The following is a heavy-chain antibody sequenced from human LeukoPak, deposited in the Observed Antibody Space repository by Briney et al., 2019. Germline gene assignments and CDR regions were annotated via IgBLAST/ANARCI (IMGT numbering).Heavy chain of an antibody. CDR1: GFTFRRYG. Sequence: GGSLRLSCAASGFTFRRYGMTWVRQAPGKGLEWVSTISGSGGSTYYADSLKGRFTISRDNSKNTLYVQMNSLRPEDTAVYYCAKDAYLIAVAGNYFEYWGQGTLVTVPS. V-gene: IGHV3-23*01. J-gene: IGHJ4*02. D-gene: IGHD6-19*01. CDR3: AKDAYLIAVAGNYFEY. CDR2: ISGSGGST.